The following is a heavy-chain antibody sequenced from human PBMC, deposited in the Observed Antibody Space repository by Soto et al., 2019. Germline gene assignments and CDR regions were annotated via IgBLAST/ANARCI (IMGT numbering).Heavy chain of an antibody. J-gene: IGHJ4*02. CDR1: GYSFTSLG. CDR2: IRTYNGNS. D-gene: IGHD3-16*01. V-gene: IGHV1-18*01. Sequence: QVQLVQSGAEVKKPGASVKVSCKASGYSFTSLGISLVRQAPGQGPEWMGWIRTYNGNSWYAENLQGRVTMTTDTSTSTVYMELRSLRFDDTAVYYCARGDYGDYWGQGTLITVSS. CDR3: ARGDYGDY.